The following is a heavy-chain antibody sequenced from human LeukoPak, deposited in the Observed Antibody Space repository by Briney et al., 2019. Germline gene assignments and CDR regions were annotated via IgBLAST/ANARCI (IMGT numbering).Heavy chain of an antibody. CDR2: INHSGST. D-gene: IGHD3-10*01. J-gene: IGHJ5*02. Sequence: SETLSLTCAVYGGSFSGYYWSWIRQPPGKGLEWIGEINHSGSTNYNPSLKSRVTISVDTSKNQFSLKLSSVTAADTAVYYCARGRLYYGSGSYYNPKWNWFDPWGQGTLVTVSS. CDR1: GGSFSGYY. CDR3: ARGRLYYGSGSYYNPKWNWFDP. V-gene: IGHV4-34*01.